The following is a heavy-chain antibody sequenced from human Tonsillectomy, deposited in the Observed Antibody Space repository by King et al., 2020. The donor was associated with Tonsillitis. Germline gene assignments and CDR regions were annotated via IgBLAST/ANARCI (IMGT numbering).Heavy chain of an antibody. CDR1: GGSFSGYY. Sequence: QVQLQQWGAGLLKPSETLSLTCAVYGGSFSGYYWSWIRQPPGKGLEWIGQINHSGSTIYNPSLKSRVTISVDTSKNQFSLKLSSVTAADTAVYYCARAFLTFDYGVDMGYFDLWGRGTLVTVSS. CDR2: INHSGST. V-gene: IGHV4-34*01. J-gene: IGHJ2*01. CDR3: ARAFLTFDYGVDMGYFDL. D-gene: IGHD4-17*01.